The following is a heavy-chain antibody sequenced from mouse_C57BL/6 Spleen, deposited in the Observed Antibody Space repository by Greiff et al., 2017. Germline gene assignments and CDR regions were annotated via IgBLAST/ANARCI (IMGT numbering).Heavy chain of an antibody. CDR3: GRGDYGSGSDY. D-gene: IGHD1-1*01. CDR1: GYTFTSYW. Sequence: QVQLQQSGAELVKPGASVKMSCKASGYTFTSYWITWVKQRPGQGLAWIGDIYPGSGSTNYNEKFKSKATLTVDTSSSTAYMQLSSLTSEDSAVCDCGRGDYGSGSDYWGQGTTRTVSS. CDR2: IYPGSGST. V-gene: IGHV1-55*01. J-gene: IGHJ2*01.